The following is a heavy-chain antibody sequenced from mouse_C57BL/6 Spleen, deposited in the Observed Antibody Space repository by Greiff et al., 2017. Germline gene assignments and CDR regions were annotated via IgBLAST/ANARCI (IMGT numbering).Heavy chain of an antibody. CDR3: ARWVYGSSPYAMDY. J-gene: IGHJ4*01. Sequence: VQLQQSGPELVKPGASVKISCKASGYSFTDYNMNWVKQSNGKSLEWIGVINPNYGTTSYNQKFKGKATLTVDQSSSTAYMQLNSLTSEDSSVYYCARWVYGSSPYAMDYWGQGTSVTVSS. CDR1: GYSFTDYN. V-gene: IGHV1-39*01. CDR2: INPNYGTT. D-gene: IGHD1-1*01.